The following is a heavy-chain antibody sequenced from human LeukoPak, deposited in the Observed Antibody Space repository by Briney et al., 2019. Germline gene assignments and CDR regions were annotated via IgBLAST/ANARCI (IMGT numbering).Heavy chain of an antibody. CDR3: ARLGCSSTSCYTLRYYYYYMDV. V-gene: IGHV5-51*01. CDR1: GYSFTSYW. D-gene: IGHD2-2*02. CDR2: IYPGDSDT. Sequence: GESLKISCKGSGYSFTSYWIGWVRQMPGKCLEWMGIIYPGDSDTRYSPSFQGQVTISADKSISTAYLQWSSLKASDTAMYYCARLGCSSTSCYTLRYYYYYMDVWGKGTTVTVSS. J-gene: IGHJ6*03.